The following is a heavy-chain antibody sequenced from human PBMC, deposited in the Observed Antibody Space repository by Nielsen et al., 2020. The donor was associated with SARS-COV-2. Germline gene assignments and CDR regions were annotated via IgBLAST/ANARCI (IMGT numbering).Heavy chain of an antibody. Sequence: DSVKGRFTISRDNSKNTLYLQMNSLRAEDTAVYYCAKSLNGYSYGYWTLVVPKIVDYWGQGTLVTVSS. D-gene: IGHD5-18*01. V-gene: IGHV3-23*01. CDR3: AKSLNGYSYGYWTLVVPKIVDY. J-gene: IGHJ4*02.